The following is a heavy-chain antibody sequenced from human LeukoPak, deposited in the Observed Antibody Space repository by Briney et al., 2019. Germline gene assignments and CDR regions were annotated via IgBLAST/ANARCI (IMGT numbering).Heavy chain of an antibody. J-gene: IGHJ4*02. CDR3: ARHNGWYDY. Sequence: GGSLRLSCAASGFTFSDYWMHWVRQAPGKGLVWVSRVNRDGSSTSYADSVKGRFTISRDNAKNSLYLQMNSLRAEDTAVYYCARHNGWYDYWGQGTLVTVSS. D-gene: IGHD6-19*01. V-gene: IGHV3-74*01. CDR2: VNRDGSST. CDR1: GFTFSDYW.